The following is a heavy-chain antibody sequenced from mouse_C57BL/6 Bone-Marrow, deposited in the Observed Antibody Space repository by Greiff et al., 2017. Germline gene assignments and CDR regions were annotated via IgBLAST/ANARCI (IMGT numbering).Heavy chain of an antibody. CDR2: ISDGGSYT. J-gene: IGHJ1*03. CDR3: ARVYGSLWYFDV. Sequence: EVQVVESGGGLVKPGGSLKLSCAASGFTFSSYAMSWVRQTPEKRLEWVATISDGGSYTYYPDNVKGRFTISRDNAKNNLYLQMSHLKSEDTAMYYCARVYGSLWYFDVWGTGTTVTVSS. D-gene: IGHD1-1*01. V-gene: IGHV5-4*01. CDR1: GFTFSSYA.